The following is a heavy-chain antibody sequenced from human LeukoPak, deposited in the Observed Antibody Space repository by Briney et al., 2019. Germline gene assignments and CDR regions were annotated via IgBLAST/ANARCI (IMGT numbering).Heavy chain of an antibody. CDR2: INPNSGGT. CDR3: ARGVRSSTNWFDP. D-gene: IGHD2-2*01. Sequence: ASVKVSCKASGYTFTGYYMHWVRQAPGQGLEWMGRINPNSGGTNHAQKFQGRVTMTRDTSISTAYMELSRLRSDDTAVYYCARGVRSSTNWFDPWGQGTLVTVSS. V-gene: IGHV1-2*06. CDR1: GYTFTGYY. J-gene: IGHJ5*02.